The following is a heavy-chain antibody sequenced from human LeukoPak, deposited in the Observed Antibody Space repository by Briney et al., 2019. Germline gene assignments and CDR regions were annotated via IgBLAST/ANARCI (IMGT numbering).Heavy chain of an antibody. Sequence: GASVKLSSKASGYTFTGYYMHWVRQSPGPGLEWLGWINPNSGGTNYAQKFQGRVTMTRDTSISTAYMELSRLRSDDTAVYYCARAPGAFDIWGQGTMVTVSS. V-gene: IGHV1-2*02. CDR3: ARAPGAFDI. J-gene: IGHJ3*02. CDR1: GYTFTGYY. CDR2: INPNSGGT. D-gene: IGHD7-27*01.